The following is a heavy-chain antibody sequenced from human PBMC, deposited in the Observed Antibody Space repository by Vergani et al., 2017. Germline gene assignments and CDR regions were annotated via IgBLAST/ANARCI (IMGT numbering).Heavy chain of an antibody. CDR1: GGSISSGDYY. CDR3: ARGSNDILTCYYLTFDY. J-gene: IGHJ4*02. V-gene: IGHV4-30-4*08. D-gene: IGHD3-9*01. Sequence: QVQLQESGPGLVKPSQTLSLTCTVSGGSISSGDYYWSWIRQPPGKGLEWIGYIYYSGSTYYNPSLKSRVTISVDTSKNQFSLKLSSVTAADTAVYYCARGSNDILTCYYLTFDYWGQGTLVTVSS. CDR2: IYYSGST.